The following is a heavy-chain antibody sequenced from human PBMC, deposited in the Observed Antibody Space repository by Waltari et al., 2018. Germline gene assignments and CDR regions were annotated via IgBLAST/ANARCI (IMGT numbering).Heavy chain of an antibody. V-gene: IGHV4-61*02. J-gene: IGHJ5*02. D-gene: IGHD3-22*01. Sequence: QVQLQESGPGLVKPSQTLSLTCTVSGGSVSSGSYYWSWIRQPAGKRLEWIGRIYTSGSTTYHPSLKSRVTILLDTSKNQFSLKLSSVTAADTAVYYCARDRYYYDSSGYPTTFWCDPWGQGTLVTVSS. CDR3: ARDRYYYDSSGYPTTFWCDP. CDR2: IYTSGST. CDR1: GGSVSSGSYY.